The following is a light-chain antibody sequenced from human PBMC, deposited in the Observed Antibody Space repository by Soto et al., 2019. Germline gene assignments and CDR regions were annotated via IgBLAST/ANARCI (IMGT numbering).Light chain of an antibody. CDR2: GAS. Sequence: EIVLTQSPGTLSLSPGERATLSCRASQSIASSYVGWYQQTPGHAPRLLIYGASSRATGIPHRFSGSGSGTDITLTSTLLEPEYFALYYEQHYGSSPLTFGHGTKVDVK. CDR1: QSIASSY. CDR3: QHYGSSPLT. V-gene: IGKV3-20*01. J-gene: IGKJ3*01.